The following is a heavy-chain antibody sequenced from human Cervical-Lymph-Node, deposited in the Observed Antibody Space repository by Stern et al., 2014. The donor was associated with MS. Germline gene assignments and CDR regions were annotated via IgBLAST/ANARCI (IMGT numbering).Heavy chain of an antibody. V-gene: IGHV1-2*02. CDR2: IGPGSGAT. D-gene: IGHD3-16*02. J-gene: IGHJ4*02. Sequence: VQLVESGAEVKKPGASVKVSCKASGYRFSTLYLHWLRQAPGQGLQWIGRIGPGSGATNSSQTFQGRLTMTRDRSITTAYLELSGLRSDDTAVYYCARIYCSGDECYHSFDTWGQGTLVTVSS. CDR1: GYRFSTLY. CDR3: ARIYCSGDECYHSFDT.